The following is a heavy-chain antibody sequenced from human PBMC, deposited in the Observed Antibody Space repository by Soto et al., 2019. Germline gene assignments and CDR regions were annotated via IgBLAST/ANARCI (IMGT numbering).Heavy chain of an antibody. Sequence: GGSLRLSCAAXGFTFSSYAMTWVRQGTGKGLEWVSTISGSGGNTYYADSVKGRFTISRDNSKNTLYLQMNSLRAEDTAVYYCAKVPFYGSGSYYNRPWFDPWGQGTLVTVSS. CDR1: GFTFSSYA. V-gene: IGHV3-23*01. CDR3: AKVPFYGSGSYYNRPWFDP. D-gene: IGHD3-10*01. CDR2: ISGSGGNT. J-gene: IGHJ5*02.